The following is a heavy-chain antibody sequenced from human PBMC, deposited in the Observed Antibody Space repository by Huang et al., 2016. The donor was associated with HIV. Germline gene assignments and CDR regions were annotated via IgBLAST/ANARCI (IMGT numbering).Heavy chain of an antibody. CDR3: ARASGRIQLPGGYFDL. V-gene: IGHV1-69*01. J-gene: IGHJ2*01. CDR1: GGTFSSYA. CDR2: IIPILGKT. Sequence: QVQLVQSAAEVKKPGSSVKVSCEASGGTFSSYAISWVRQAPGQGLEWMGGIIPILGKTNYTQKLQGRVTITAEESSSTAYMELRSLRSEDTAVYYCARASGRIQLPGGYFDLWGRGTLVTVSS. D-gene: IGHD1-1*01.